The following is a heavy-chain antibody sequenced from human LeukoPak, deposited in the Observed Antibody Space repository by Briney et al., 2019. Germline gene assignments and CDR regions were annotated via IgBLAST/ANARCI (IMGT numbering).Heavy chain of an antibody. V-gene: IGHV4-39*01. J-gene: IGHJ4*02. D-gene: IGHD3-22*01. CDR2: IYYSGST. Sequence: SETLSLTCTVSGGSISSSSYYWGWIRQPPGKGPEWIGSIYYSGSTYYNPSLKSRVTISVDTSKNQFSLKLSSVTAADTAVYYCARGEDSSGYLWGQGTLVTVSS. CDR1: GGSISSSSYY. CDR3: ARGEDSSGYL.